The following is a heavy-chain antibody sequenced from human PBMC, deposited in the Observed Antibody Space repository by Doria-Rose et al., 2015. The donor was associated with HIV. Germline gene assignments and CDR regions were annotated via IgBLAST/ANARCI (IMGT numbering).Heavy chain of an antibody. V-gene: IGHV2-26*01. Sequence: ESGPVLVKPTETLTLTCTVSGVSLSSPGMGVSWIRQPPGKALEWLANIFSDDESSYKTSLKSRLTISRGTSESQVVLTMTDMDPVDTATYYCARIKSSRWYHKYYFDFWGQGTLVIVSA. CDR2: IFSDDES. J-gene: IGHJ4*02. D-gene: IGHD6-13*01. CDR1: GVSLSSPGMG. CDR3: ARIKSSRWYHKYYFDF.